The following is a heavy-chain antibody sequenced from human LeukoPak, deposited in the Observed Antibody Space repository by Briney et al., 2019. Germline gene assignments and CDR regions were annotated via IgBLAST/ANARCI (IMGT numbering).Heavy chain of an antibody. J-gene: IGHJ6*03. V-gene: IGHV1-69*04. CDR2: IIPVLGTA. Sequence: SVKVSCKASGGTFSNYAVNWVRQARGQGLEWMGWIIPVLGTANYAQRFQGRVTITADKSTTTTYMELNSLRSEDTAVYYCARSLHNWNDGIDYYYYYMGVWGKGTTVTVSS. CDR1: GGTFSNYA. D-gene: IGHD1-20*01. CDR3: ARSLHNWNDGIDYYYYYMGV.